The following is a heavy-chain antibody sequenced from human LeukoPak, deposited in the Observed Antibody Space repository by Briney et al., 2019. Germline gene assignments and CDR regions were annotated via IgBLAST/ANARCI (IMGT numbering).Heavy chain of an antibody. V-gene: IGHV3-7*01. J-gene: IGHJ4*02. CDR3: ATGGPKGPFGY. CDR1: GFTFSSYW. D-gene: IGHD3-16*01. CDR2: IKQDGSEK. Sequence: PGGSLRLSCAASGFTFSSYWMSWVRQAPGKGLEWVANIKQDGSEKYYVDSVKGRFTISRDNAKNSLYLQMNSLRAEDTAVYYCATGGPKGPFGYWGQGTLVTVSS.